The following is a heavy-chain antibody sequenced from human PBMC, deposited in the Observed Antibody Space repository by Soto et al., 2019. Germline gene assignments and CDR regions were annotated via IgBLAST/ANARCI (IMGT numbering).Heavy chain of an antibody. D-gene: IGHD3-22*01. J-gene: IGHJ4*02. V-gene: IGHV4-34*01. CDR2: INHSGST. Sequence: TSETLSLTCAVYGGSFSGYYWSWIRQPPGKGLEWIGEINHSGSTNYNPSLKSRVTISVDTSKNQFSLKLSSVTAADTAVYYCARSLDSSGYIIDYWGQGTLVTVSS. CDR3: ARSLDSSGYIIDY. CDR1: GGSFSGYY.